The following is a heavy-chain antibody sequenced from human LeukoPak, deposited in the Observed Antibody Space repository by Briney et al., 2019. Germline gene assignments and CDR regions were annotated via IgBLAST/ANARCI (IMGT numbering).Heavy chain of an antibody. D-gene: IGHD2-2*02. CDR3: ARESGGNTPYYFDY. Sequence: RGSLRLSCAASGFTFSTYALHWVRQAPGKGLEWVAVISYDDGSNKYYADSVKGRFTISRDNSKNTLYLQMNSLRTEDTAVYYCARESGGNTPYYFDYWGQGTLVTVSS. CDR1: GFTFSTYA. J-gene: IGHJ4*02. V-gene: IGHV3-30*04. CDR2: ISYDDGSNK.